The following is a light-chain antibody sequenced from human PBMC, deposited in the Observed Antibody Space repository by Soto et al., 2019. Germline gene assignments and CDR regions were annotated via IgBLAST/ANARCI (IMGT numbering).Light chain of an antibody. Sequence: DIQMTQSPSTLSASVGDGVTITCRASQNISVWLAWYQQRPGKAPKFLMYDASSLETGVPSMFSGSGSGTEFTLTIRSLQPDDSATYYCQQYDSSSPTFGQGTKLEIK. CDR3: QQYDSSSPT. J-gene: IGKJ2*01. CDR2: DAS. CDR1: QNISVW. V-gene: IGKV1-5*01.